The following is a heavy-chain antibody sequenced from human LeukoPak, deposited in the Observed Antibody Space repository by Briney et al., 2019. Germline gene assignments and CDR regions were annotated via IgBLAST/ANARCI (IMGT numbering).Heavy chain of an antibody. V-gene: IGHV3-74*01. CDR2: IHSDGIGT. J-gene: IGHJ4*02. CDR1: GFTFSSYW. Sequence: GGSLRLSCATSGFTFSSYWMHWIRHAPGKGLVWVSRIHSDGIGTSYADSVRGRFTISRDNAKNTLYLQMNSLRAEDTAVYYCARDQGSFDYWGQGTLVTVSS. CDR3: ARDQGSFDY.